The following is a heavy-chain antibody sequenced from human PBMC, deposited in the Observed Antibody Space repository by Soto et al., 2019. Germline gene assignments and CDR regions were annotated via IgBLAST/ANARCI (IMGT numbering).Heavy chain of an antibody. CDR3: ARAREPEYSSSIFFDY. D-gene: IGHD6-6*01. V-gene: IGHV3-23*01. J-gene: IGHJ4*01. CDR2: ISGSGGST. CDR1: GFTFSSYA. Sequence: GGSLRLSCAASGFTFSSYAMSWVRQAPGKGLEWVSAISGSGGSTYYADSVKGRFTISRDNSKNTLYLQMNSLRAEDTAVYCCARAREPEYSSSIFFDYWGRGTVVTVSS.